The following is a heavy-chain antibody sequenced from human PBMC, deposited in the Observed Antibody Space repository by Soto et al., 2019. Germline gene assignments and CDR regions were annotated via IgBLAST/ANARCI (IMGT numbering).Heavy chain of an antibody. D-gene: IGHD2-15*01. CDR3: ARGSGVGTPYFDY. V-gene: IGHV1-3*04. Sequence: ASVKVSCKASGYTFTTYPMHWVRQAPGQSPEWMGWIKIGDGNTKYSQKFQGRATFTRDTSANTVYMELRSLRSEDSAIYYCARGSGVGTPYFDYWVQGTRVTVSA. CDR1: GYTFTTYP. J-gene: IGHJ4*02. CDR2: IKIGDGNT.